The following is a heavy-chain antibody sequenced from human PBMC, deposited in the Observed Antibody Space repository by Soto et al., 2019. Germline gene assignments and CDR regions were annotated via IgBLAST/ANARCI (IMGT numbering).Heavy chain of an antibody. D-gene: IGHD1-26*01. CDR3: AHRVGATRWGGDWFDP. CDR2: IYWDDDK. CDR1: GFSLSTSGVG. Sequence: QITLKESGPPLVKPTQTLTLTCTFSGFSLSTSGVGVGWIRQPPGKALEWLALIYWDDDKRYSPSLKSRLTMPKDPSKNQVVLTMTNMDPVDTATYYCAHRVGATRWGGDWFDPWGKGTLVTVSS. V-gene: IGHV2-5*02. J-gene: IGHJ5*02.